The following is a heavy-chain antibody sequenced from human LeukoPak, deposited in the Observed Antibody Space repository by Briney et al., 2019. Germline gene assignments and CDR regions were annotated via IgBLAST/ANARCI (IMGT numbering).Heavy chain of an antibody. CDR1: GFSLPTSGVG. D-gene: IGHD6-13*01. CDR2: IYWNDDR. CDR3: AHRTTHMAAAAGYAFDV. J-gene: IGHJ3*01. V-gene: IGHV2-5*01. Sequence: SGPTLAKPTQTLTLTCTFSGFSLPTSGVGVGWIRQPPGKALEWLALIYWNDDRRYSPSLKSRPTTAKDTSKNQVVLTMTNMDPVDTAPYYCAHRTTHMAAAAGYAFDVWGQGTMITVSS.